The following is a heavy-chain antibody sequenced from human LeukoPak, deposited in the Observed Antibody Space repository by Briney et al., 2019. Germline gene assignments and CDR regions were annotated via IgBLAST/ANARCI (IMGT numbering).Heavy chain of an antibody. Sequence: TGGSLRLSCAASGFTFSSYGMHWVRQAPGKGLEWVAVISYDGSNKYCADSVKGRFTISRDNSKNTLYLQMNSLRAEDTAVYYCAKEFDDYYGSGSHPFDYWGQGTLVTVSS. D-gene: IGHD3-10*01. CDR2: ISYDGSNK. J-gene: IGHJ4*02. V-gene: IGHV3-30*18. CDR3: AKEFDDYYGSGSHPFDY. CDR1: GFTFSSYG.